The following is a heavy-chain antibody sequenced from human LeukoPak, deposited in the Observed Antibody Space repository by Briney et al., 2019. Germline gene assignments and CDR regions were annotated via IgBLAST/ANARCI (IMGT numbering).Heavy chain of an antibody. V-gene: IGHV4-34*01. CDR2: INHSGST. CDR3: ARGYRYCSGGSCYGNWFDP. J-gene: IGHJ5*02. CDR1: GGSFSGYY. Sequence: SETLSLTCAVYGGSFSGYYWSWIRQPPGKGLEWIGEINHSGSTNYNPSLKHRVTISIDTPKNQFSLKLSSVTAADTAVYYCARGYRYCSGGSCYGNWFDPWGQGTLVTVSS. D-gene: IGHD2-15*01.